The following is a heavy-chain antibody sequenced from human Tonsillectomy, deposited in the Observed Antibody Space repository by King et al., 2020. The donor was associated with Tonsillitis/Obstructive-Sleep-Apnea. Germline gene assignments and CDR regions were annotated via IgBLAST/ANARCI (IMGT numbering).Heavy chain of an antibody. CDR3: ARGISAVAGVLGNWFDP. CDR1: GGSFSGYY. CDR2: INHSENT. V-gene: IGHV4-34*01. Sequence: VQLQQWGAGLLKPSEPLSLTCAVYGGSFSGYYWSWIRQPPGKGLEWIGEINHSENTNYNPSLKSRVTISVDTSKNQFSLKLSSVTAADTALYYCARGISAVAGVLGNWFDPWGQGTLVTVSS. D-gene: IGHD6-19*01. J-gene: IGHJ5*01.